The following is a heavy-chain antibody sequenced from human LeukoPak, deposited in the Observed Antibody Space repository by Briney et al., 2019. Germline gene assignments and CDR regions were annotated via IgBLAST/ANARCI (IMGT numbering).Heavy chain of an antibody. CDR2: IKQDGSEK. CDR1: GFTFSSYW. J-gene: IGHJ3*02. Sequence: GGSLRLSCAASGFTFSSYWMSWVRQAPGKGLEWVANIKQDGSEKYYVDSVKGRFTISRDNAKNSLYLQMNSLRAEDTAVYYCARDPSPPYYDILTGYFAVDIWGQGTMVTVSS. V-gene: IGHV3-7*01. D-gene: IGHD3-9*01. CDR3: ARDPSPPYYDILTGYFAVDI.